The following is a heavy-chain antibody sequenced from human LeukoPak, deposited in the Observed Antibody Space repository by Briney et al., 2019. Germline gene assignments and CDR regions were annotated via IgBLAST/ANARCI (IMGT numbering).Heavy chain of an antibody. CDR3: ARGYSSGWDIDY. Sequence: SQTLSLTYTVCGGSISSYYWSWIQQPPGKGLKWIGYTYYSGSTNYNPSLTSRATISVDTSKNQFSLKLSSVTAADTAVYYCARGYSSGWDIDYWGQVTLVTVSS. CDR2: TYYSGST. V-gene: IGHV4-59*01. D-gene: IGHD6-19*01. CDR1: GGSISSYY. J-gene: IGHJ4*02.